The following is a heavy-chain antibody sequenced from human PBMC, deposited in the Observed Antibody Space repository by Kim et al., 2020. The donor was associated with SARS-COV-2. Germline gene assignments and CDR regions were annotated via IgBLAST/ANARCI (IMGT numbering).Heavy chain of an antibody. CDR2: FDPEDGET. V-gene: IGHV1-24*01. Sequence: ASVKVSCKVSGYTLTELSMHWVRQAPGKGLEWMGGFDPEDGETIYAQKFQGRVTMTEDTSTDTAYMELSSLRSEDTAVYYCATRGITMVRGVIGGWFDPWGQGTLVTVSS. D-gene: IGHD3-10*01. J-gene: IGHJ5*02. CDR3: ATRGITMVRGVIGGWFDP. CDR1: GYTLTELS.